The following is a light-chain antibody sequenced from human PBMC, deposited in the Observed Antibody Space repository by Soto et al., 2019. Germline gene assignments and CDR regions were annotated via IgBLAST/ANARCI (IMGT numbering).Light chain of an antibody. V-gene: IGLV2-14*03. CDR1: SSDIGSNNY. Sequence: QSALTQPASVSGSPGQSITIYCTGTSSDIGSNNYVSWYQQHPGRAPKLMIYDATNRPSGVSDRFSGSKSGNTAALTISGLQAEDEAEYYCSSWAMRSSPDAFGSGTKLTVL. CDR2: DAT. CDR3: SSWAMRSSPDA. J-gene: IGLJ1*01.